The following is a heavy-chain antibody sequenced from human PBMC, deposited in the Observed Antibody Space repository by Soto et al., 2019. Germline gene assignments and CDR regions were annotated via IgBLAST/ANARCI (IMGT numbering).Heavy chain of an antibody. CDR1: GFTFSNYA. J-gene: IGHJ4*02. Sequence: PGGSLRLSCAASGFTFSNYAMYWVRQAPGKGLVGVSRVVSGGGSTTYADSVKGRFTISRDNSKNTLYLQMNSLRAEDTAVYYCAKALGITIFRVAPTAELASWGQGTLLTISS. V-gene: IGHV3-74*01. D-gene: IGHD3-3*01. CDR3: AKALGITIFRVAPTAELAS. CDR2: VVSGGGST.